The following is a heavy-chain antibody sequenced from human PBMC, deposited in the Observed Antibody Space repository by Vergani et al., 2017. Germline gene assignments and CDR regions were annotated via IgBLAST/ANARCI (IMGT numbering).Heavy chain of an antibody. V-gene: IGHV3-9*01. CDR3: AKDDSPRYCSVGSCSGFDY. J-gene: IGHJ4*02. CDR2: ISLNSGSI. CDR1: GFTFSSYA. D-gene: IGHD2-15*01. Sequence: EVQLLESGGGLVQPGGSLRLSGAASGFTFSSYAMHWVRQAPGKGLEWVSGISLNSGSIGYADSVKGRFTISRDNAKNSLYLQMNSLRAEDTALYYCAKDDSPRYCSVGSCSGFDYWGQGTLVTVSS.